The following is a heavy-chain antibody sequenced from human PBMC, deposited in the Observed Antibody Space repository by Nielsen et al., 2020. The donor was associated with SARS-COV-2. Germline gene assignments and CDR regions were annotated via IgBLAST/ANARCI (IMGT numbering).Heavy chain of an antibody. J-gene: IGHJ5*02. D-gene: IGHD4-17*01. CDR3: ARSYGDYSMGFDP. CDR1: GFTFDDYG. CDR2: INWNGGST. V-gene: IGHV3-20*04. Sequence: GESLKISCAASGFTFDDYGMSWVRQAPGKGLEWVSGINWNGGSTGYADSVKGRFTISRDNAKNSLYLQMNSLRAEDTAVYYCARSYGDYSMGFDPWGEGTLVTVSS.